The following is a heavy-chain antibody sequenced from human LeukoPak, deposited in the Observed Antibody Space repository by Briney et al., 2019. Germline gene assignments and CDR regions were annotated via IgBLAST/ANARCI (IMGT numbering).Heavy chain of an antibody. D-gene: IGHD6-13*01. J-gene: IGHJ6*02. V-gene: IGHV3-23*01. CDR2: ISGSGGST. CDR1: GFTFRSYA. Sequence: GGSLRLSCAVSGFTFRSYAMSWVRQAPGKGLEWVSAISGSGGSTYYADSVKGRFTISRDNSKNTLYLQMNSLRAEDTAVYHCAKDAFHSSSSWYRVVYYYYGMDVWGQGTTVTVSS. CDR3: AKDAFHSSSSWYRVVYYYYGMDV.